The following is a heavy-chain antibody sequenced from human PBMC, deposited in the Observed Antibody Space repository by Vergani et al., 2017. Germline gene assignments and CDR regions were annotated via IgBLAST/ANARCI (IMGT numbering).Heavy chain of an antibody. V-gene: IGHV4-59*01. J-gene: IGHJ6*03. D-gene: IGHD2-2*01. Sequence: QVQLQESGPGLVKPSETLSLTCTVSGGSISSYYWSWIRQPPGKGLEWIGYIDYRGSTNYNPSLKSRVTISVDTSKNQFSLKLSSVTAADTAVYYCARGVDCSSTSCYYYMDVWGKGTTVTVSS. CDR3: ARGVDCSSTSCYYYMDV. CDR2: IDYRGST. CDR1: GGSISSYY.